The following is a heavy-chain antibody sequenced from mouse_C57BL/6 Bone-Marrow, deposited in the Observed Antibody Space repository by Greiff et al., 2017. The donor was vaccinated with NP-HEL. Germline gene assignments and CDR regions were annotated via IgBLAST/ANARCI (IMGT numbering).Heavy chain of an antibody. Sequence: VHLVESGPGLVAPSQSLSITCTVSGFSLTSYGVDWVRQSPGKGLEWLGVIWGVGSTNYNSALKSRLSISKDNSKSQVFLKMNSLQTDDTAMYYCASSYYGSRFAYWGQGTLVTVSA. D-gene: IGHD1-1*01. CDR2: IWGVGST. CDR3: ASSYYGSRFAY. V-gene: IGHV2-6*01. CDR1: GFSLTSYG. J-gene: IGHJ3*01.